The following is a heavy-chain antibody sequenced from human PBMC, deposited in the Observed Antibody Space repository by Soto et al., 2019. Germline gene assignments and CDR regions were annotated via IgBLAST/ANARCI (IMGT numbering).Heavy chain of an antibody. V-gene: IGHV3-74*01. J-gene: IGHJ5*02. CDR3: AREKSDRELFSWLVP. CDR2: IKPESTTL. D-gene: IGHD1-7*01. Sequence: VGSLRLSCTASEITLNSYWMHWIHQAPGKGLVWVSRIKPESTTLTYADSVTGRFTISRDSAKNTLYLQMNGLSAEDTAIYYCAREKSDRELFSWLVPGGQGTRVTVSS. CDR1: EITLNSYW.